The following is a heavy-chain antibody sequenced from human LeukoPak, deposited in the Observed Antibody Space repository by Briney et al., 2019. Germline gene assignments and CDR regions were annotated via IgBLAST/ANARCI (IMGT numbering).Heavy chain of an antibody. CDR2: ISAYNGNT. CDR3: ARVNPPGITMIVDY. V-gene: IGHV1-18*01. Sequence: ASVKVSCKASGYTFTSYGISWVRQAPGQGLEWVGWISAYNGNTNYAQKLQGRVTMTTDTSTSTAYMELRSLRSDDTAVYYCARVNPPGITMIVDYWGQGTLVTVSS. CDR1: GYTFTSYG. D-gene: IGHD3-22*01. J-gene: IGHJ4*02.